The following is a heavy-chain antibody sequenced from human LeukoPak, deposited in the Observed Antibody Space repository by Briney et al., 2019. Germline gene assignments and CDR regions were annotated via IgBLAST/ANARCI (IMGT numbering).Heavy chain of an antibody. J-gene: IGHJ4*02. CDR3: AAHRDYVWGSYRYPPSFDY. CDR1: GGSFSGYY. D-gene: IGHD3-16*02. CDR2: INHSGST. Sequence: SETLSLTCAVYGGSFSGYYWSWIRQPPGKGLEWIGEINHSGSTNYNPSLKSRVTISVDTSKNQFSLKLSSVTAADTAVYYCAAHRDYVWGSYRYPPSFDYWGQGTLVTVSS. V-gene: IGHV4-34*01.